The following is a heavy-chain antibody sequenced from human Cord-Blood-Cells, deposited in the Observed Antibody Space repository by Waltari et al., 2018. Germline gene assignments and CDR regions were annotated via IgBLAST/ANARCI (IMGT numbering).Heavy chain of an antibody. D-gene: IGHD6-13*01. CDR3: ARDLIAAAGLVSDGMDV. Sequence: QVQLQESGPGLVKPSETLSLTCTVSGGSVSSGSSYWSWIRQPPGKGLEWIGYIYYSGSTNYNPSLKSRVTISVDTSKNQFSLKLSSVTAADTAVYYCARDLIAAAGLVSDGMDVWGQGTTVTVSS. CDR2: IYYSGST. CDR1: GGSVSSGSSY. V-gene: IGHV4-61*01. J-gene: IGHJ6*02.